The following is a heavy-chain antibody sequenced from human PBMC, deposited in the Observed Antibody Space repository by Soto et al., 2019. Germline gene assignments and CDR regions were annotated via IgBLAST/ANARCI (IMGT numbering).Heavy chain of an antibody. D-gene: IGHD5-18*01. CDR1: GGSISSGDYY. J-gene: IGHJ6*02. CDR3: ARASPVVTDV. V-gene: IGHV4-30-4*01. Sequence: QVQLQESGPGLVKHSQTLSLTCTVSGGSISSGDYYWSWIRQPPGKGLEWIGYIYYSGCTYYNPSLKSRVTISVDTSKNQLSLKLSSVTAADKDVYYCARASPVVTDVCGQGTTVTVSS. CDR2: IYYSGCT.